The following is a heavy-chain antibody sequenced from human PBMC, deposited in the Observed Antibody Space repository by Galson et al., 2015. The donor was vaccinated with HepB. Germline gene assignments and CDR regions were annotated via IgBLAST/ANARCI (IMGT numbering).Heavy chain of an antibody. Sequence: LSLTCTVSGGSISSSGSYWGWIRQPPGKGLEWIGSIYYTGTTYYNPSLKSRVTISVDTSKNQFSLKLKSLTAADTAVYYCTRGNSMSGLGYWGQGTLVTVSS. J-gene: IGHJ4*02. CDR3: TRGNSMSGLGY. CDR1: GGSISSSGSY. V-gene: IGHV4-39*07. D-gene: IGHD3-10*02. CDR2: IYYTGTT.